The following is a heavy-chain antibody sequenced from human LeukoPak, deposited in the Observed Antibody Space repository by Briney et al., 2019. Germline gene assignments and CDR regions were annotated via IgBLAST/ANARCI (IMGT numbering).Heavy chain of an antibody. V-gene: IGHV3-21*01. D-gene: IGHD5-18*01. CDR1: GYTFSSYS. J-gene: IGHJ3*02. Sequence: GGSLRLSCAASGYTFSSYSMNWVRQAPGKGLEWVSSISSGSSYIYYADSVKGRFTISRDNAKNSLYLQMNSLRAEDTAVYYCARVMGMDTQLGYAFDIWGQGTMVTVSS. CDR2: ISSGSSYI. CDR3: ARVMGMDTQLGYAFDI.